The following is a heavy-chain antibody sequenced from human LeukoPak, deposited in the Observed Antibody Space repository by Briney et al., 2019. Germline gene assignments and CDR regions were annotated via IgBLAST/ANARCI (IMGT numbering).Heavy chain of an antibody. D-gene: IGHD3-3*01. CDR2: IYAGGST. V-gene: IGHV3-66*02. CDR3: AKLWGWRTHIDS. Sequence: GGSLRLSCTASGLFVSDSYMTWVRQAPGKGLEWVSIIYAGGSTYYTNSVKGRFTISRDNSNNTVYLQMNSLKIEDTAVYYCAKLWGWRTHIDSWGQGTVVTVSS. CDR1: GLFVSDSY. J-gene: IGHJ4*02.